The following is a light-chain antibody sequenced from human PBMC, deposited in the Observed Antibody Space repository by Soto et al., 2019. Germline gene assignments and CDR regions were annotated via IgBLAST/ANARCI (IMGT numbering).Light chain of an antibody. Sequence: QSVLTQPASVSGSPGQSIAISCTGTRSDVGAYNYVSSYPQHPGKAPKLMISEVTSRPSGVSDRFSVSKLRNTASLPISGLQAEDEDDYYCSSFTSRFTFVFGTGTKVTVL. CDR1: RSDVGAYNY. V-gene: IGLV2-14*01. J-gene: IGLJ1*01. CDR3: SSFTSRFTFV. CDR2: EVT.